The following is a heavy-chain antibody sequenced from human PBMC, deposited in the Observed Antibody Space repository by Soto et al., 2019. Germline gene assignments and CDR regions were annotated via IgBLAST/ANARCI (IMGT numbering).Heavy chain of an antibody. D-gene: IGHD3-16*02. Sequence: ETLSLTCAVYGGSFSGYYWSWIRQPPGKGLEWIGEINHSGSTNYNPSLKSRVTISVDTSKNQFSLKLSSVTAADTAVYYCARILRGAVWGSYRPFDYWGQGTLVTVSS. J-gene: IGHJ4*02. V-gene: IGHV4-34*01. CDR2: INHSGST. CDR3: ARILRGAVWGSYRPFDY. CDR1: GGSFSGYY.